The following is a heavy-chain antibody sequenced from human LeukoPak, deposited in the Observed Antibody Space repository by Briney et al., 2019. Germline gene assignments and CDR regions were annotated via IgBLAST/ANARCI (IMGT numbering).Heavy chain of an antibody. D-gene: IGHD3-22*01. V-gene: IGHV3-23*01. J-gene: IGHJ4*02. Sequence: HPGGSLRLSCAASGFTFSSYAMSWVRQAPGKGLEWVSSISGSGGSTYYADSVKGRFTISRDNSKNTLYLQMNSLRAEDTAVHYCAKVTGHYYDSSGLRPYYFDYWGQGTLVTVSS. CDR1: GFTFSSYA. CDR3: AKVTGHYYDSSGLRPYYFDY. CDR2: ISGSGGST.